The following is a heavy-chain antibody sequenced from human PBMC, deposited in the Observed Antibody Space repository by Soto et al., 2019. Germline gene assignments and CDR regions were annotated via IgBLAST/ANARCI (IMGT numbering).Heavy chain of an antibody. CDR3: AKDNYGDIDY. D-gene: IGHD4-17*01. V-gene: IGHV3-30*18. CDR2: ISYDGSNK. CDR1: GFTFSSYG. J-gene: IGHJ4*02. Sequence: GGSLRLSCAASGFTFSSYGMHWVRQAPGKGLEWVAVISYDGSNKYYADSVKGRFTISRDNSKNTLYLQMNSLRAEDTAVYYCAKDNYGDIDYWGQGTLVTVSS.